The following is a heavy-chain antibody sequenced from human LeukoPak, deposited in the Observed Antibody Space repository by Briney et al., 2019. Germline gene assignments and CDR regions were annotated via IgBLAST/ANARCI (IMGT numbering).Heavy chain of an antibody. J-gene: IGHJ6*03. CDR1: GGSISSSSYF. D-gene: IGHD1-7*01. Sequence: SETLSLTYTVSGGSISSSSYFWGWIRQPPGKGLEWLVSIYYHVSTYYNPSLKSRVTISVDTSKNQFSLKLSSVTAADTAEYYCAKMASTGTTFYYYYYMDVWGKGNTVTVSS. V-gene: IGHV4-39*07. CDR2: IYYHVST. CDR3: AKMASTGTTFYYYYYMDV.